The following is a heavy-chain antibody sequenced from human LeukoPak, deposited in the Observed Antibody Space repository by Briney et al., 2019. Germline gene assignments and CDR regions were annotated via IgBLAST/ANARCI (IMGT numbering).Heavy chain of an antibody. Sequence: SETLSLTCAVSGYSISSGYYWGWMRQPPGKGLEWIGSNYHSGSTYYNPSLKSRVTISVDTSKNQFSLKLSSVTAADTAVYYCARVYTANGPGGYWGQGTLVTVSS. CDR3: ARVYTANGPGGY. CDR2: NYHSGST. CDR1: GYSISSGYY. V-gene: IGHV4-38-2*01. D-gene: IGHD1-1*01. J-gene: IGHJ4*02.